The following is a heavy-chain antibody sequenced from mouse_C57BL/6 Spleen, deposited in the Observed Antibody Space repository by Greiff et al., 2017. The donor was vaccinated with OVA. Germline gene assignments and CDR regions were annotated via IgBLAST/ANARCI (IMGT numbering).Heavy chain of an antibody. V-gene: IGHV5-9-1*02. CDR2: ISSGGDYI. CDR1: GFTFSSYA. D-gene: IGHD1-1*01. J-gene: IGHJ1*03. CDR3: TRDGGTTVVATRLYFGV. Sequence: EVMLVESGEGLVKPGGSLKLSCAASGFTFSSYAMSWVRQTPEKRLEWVAYISSGGDYIYYADTVKGRFTISRDNARNTLYLQMSSRKSEDTAMYYCTRDGGTTVVATRLYFGVWGTGTTVTVSS.